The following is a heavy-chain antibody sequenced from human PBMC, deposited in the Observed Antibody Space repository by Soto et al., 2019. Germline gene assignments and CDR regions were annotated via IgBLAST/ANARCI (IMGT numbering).Heavy chain of an antibody. CDR3: ARHATVTTYYYYGMDV. J-gene: IGHJ6*02. CDR2: IYYSGST. Sequence: SETLSLTCTVSGGSISSYYWSWIRQPPGKGLEWIGYIYYSGSTNYNPSLKSRVTISVDTSKNQFSLKLSSVTAADTAVYYCARHATVTTYYYYGMDVWGQGTTVTVSS. CDR1: GGSISSYY. V-gene: IGHV4-59*08. D-gene: IGHD4-4*01.